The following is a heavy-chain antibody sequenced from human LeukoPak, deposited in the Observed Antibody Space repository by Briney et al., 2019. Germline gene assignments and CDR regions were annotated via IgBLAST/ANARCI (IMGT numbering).Heavy chain of an antibody. CDR1: GFTFSSYG. CDR3: AKAPVTSCRGAYCYPFDS. D-gene: IGHD2-21*01. V-gene: IGHV3-21*04. Sequence: GGSLRLSCAASGFTFSSYGMNWVRQAPGKGLEWVSSISSSSSYIYSADSVKGRFTISRDNAKNSLYLQMNSLRAEDAAVYFCAKAPVTSCRGAYCYPFDSWGQGTLVTVSS. J-gene: IGHJ4*02. CDR2: ISSSSSYI.